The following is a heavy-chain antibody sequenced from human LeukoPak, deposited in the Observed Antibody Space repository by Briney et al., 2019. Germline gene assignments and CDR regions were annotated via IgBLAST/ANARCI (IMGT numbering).Heavy chain of an antibody. CDR3: ARVYCSGGSCYSSRTTDYYGMDV. J-gene: IGHJ6*04. CDR2: ISAYNGNT. Sequence: ASVKVSCKVSGYSLTELSMHWVRQAPGQGLEWMGWISAYNGNTNYAQKLQGRVTMTTDTSTSTAYMELRSLRSDDTAVYYCARVYCSGGSCYSSRTTDYYGMDVWGKGTTVTVSS. V-gene: IGHV1-18*01. D-gene: IGHD2-15*01. CDR1: GYSLTELS.